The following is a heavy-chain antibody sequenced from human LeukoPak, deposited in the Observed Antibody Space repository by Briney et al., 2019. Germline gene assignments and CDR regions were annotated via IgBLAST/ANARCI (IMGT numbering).Heavy chain of an antibody. V-gene: IGHV3-74*01. J-gene: IGHJ4*02. CDR3: VSFYETY. D-gene: IGHD2-2*01. CDR1: GFTFSSFW. Sequence: GGSLRLSCAASGFTFSSFWMHWVRQAPEKGLMWVSRISSDGSSTTYADSVRGRFSISRDNAKNTLYLQMNNLRAEDTAVYYCVSFYETYWGRGTLVTVSS. CDR2: ISSDGSST.